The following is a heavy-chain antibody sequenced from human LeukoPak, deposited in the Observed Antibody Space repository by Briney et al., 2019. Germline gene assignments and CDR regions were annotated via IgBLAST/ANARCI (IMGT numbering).Heavy chain of an antibody. CDR3: ARDVRGSQSFYPYSDK. CDR2: ISGSGGSI. CDR1: GFTFSTYE. J-gene: IGHJ4*02. Sequence: PGGSLRLSCAASGFTFSTYEMNWVRQAPGKGLEWVSYISGSGGSIFYADSLKGRFTISRDNAKSSLYLHMNSLRVEDTAVYYCARDVRGSQSFYPYSDKWGQGTLVTVSS. V-gene: IGHV3-48*03. D-gene: IGHD3-10*01.